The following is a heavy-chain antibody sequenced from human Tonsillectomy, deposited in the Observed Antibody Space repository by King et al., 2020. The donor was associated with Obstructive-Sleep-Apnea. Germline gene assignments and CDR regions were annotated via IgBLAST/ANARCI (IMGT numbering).Heavy chain of an antibody. D-gene: IGHD6-6*01. CDR1: GFTFDDYV. CDR3: AKDKYSSSFFDY. CDR2: ISWGGGST. V-gene: IGHV3-43D*03. Sequence: VQLVESGGVVVQPGGSLRLSFAASGFTFDDYVMHWVRQAPGEGLEWVSLISWGGGSTYYADAVKGRFTITRDNSKNSLYLQMNSLRAEDTALYYCAKDKYSSSFFDYWGQGTLVTVSS. J-gene: IGHJ4*02.